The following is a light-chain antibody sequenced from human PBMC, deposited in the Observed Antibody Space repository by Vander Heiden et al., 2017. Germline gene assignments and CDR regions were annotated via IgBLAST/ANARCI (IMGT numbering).Light chain of an antibody. V-gene: IGKV4-1*01. CDR1: QSVLYSSNNKNY. J-gene: IGKJ3*01. CDR2: WAS. Sequence: DIVMTQSPDSLAVSLGERATINCKSSQSVLYSSNNKNYLDWYQQKPGQPPKLLIYWASTREYGVPDRFSGSGSGTDFTLTSSSLQAEDVAVYYWQQYYSTFTFGHGTKVDIK. CDR3: QQYYSTFT.